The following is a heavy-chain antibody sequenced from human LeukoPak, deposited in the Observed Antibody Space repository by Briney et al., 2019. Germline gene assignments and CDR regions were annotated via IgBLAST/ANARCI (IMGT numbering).Heavy chain of an antibody. CDR2: ISSSSSYI. J-gene: IGHJ4*02. D-gene: IGHD2/OR15-2a*01. CDR3: AKEWTSMTYFDY. CDR1: GFTFSSYS. Sequence: GGSLRLSCAASGFTFSSYSMNWVRQAPGKGLEWVSSISSSSSYIYYADSVKGRFTISRDNSKNTLYLQMNRLRAEDTAVYYCAKEWTSMTYFDYWGQGTLVTVSS. V-gene: IGHV3-21*04.